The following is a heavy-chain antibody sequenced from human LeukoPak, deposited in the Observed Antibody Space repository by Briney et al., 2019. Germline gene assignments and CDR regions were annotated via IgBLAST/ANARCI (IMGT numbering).Heavy chain of an antibody. V-gene: IGHV3-11*01. CDR1: GFTFSNYY. J-gene: IGHJ4*02. D-gene: IGHD7-27*01. CDR2: ISPNAVNR. Sequence: PGGSVRLSCVGSGFTFSNYYMSWIRQAPGKGLEWISYISPNAVNRYYVDSVKGRFTISRDNAKNSLFLQMNSLRGEETAVYYCAGSGAPDDHGGQGTLVTVSS. CDR3: AGSGAPDDH.